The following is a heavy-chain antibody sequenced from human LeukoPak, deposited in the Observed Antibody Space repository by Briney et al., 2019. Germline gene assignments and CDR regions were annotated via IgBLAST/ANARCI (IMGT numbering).Heavy chain of an antibody. CDR2: IRYDGSNK. Sequence: GGSLRLSCAASGFTFSSYGMHWVRQAPGKGLEWVAFIRYDGSNKYYADSVKGRFTISRDNSKNTLYLQMNSLRAEDTAVYYCASWGGQWLLGFWDYWSQGTLVTVSS. D-gene: IGHD6-19*01. CDR1: GFTFSSYG. CDR3: ASWGGQWLLGFWDY. J-gene: IGHJ4*02. V-gene: IGHV3-30*02.